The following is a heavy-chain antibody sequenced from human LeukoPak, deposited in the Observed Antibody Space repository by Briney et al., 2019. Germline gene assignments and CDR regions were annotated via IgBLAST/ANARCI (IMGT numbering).Heavy chain of an antibody. D-gene: IGHD2-15*01. J-gene: IGHJ3*02. CDR2: IIPIFGTA. V-gene: IGHV1-69*13. CDR3: ARDGYCSGGSCYTSYAFDI. Sequence: SVKVSCKASGGTFSSYAISWVRQAPGQGLEWMGGIIPIFGTANYAQKFQGRVTITADESTSTAYMELSSLRSADTAVYYCARDGYCSGGSCYTSYAFDIWGQGTMVTVSS. CDR1: GGTFSSYA.